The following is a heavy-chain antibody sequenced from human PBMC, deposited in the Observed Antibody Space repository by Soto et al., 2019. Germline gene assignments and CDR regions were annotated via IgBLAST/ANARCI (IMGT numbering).Heavy chain of an antibody. CDR3: ARVYGSIAAAGGDDAFDI. J-gene: IGHJ3*02. CDR2: TYYRSKWYN. Sequence: SQTLSLTCASSGYSVSSNSAAGNWIRQSPSRGLEWLGRTYYRSKWYNDYAVSVKSRITINPDTSKNQFSLQLNSVTPEDTAVYYCARVYGSIAAAGGDDAFDIWGQGTMVTVSS. CDR1: GYSVSSNSAA. V-gene: IGHV6-1*01. D-gene: IGHD6-13*01.